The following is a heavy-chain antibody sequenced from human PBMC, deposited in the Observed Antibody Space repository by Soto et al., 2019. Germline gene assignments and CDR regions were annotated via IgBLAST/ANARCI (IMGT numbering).Heavy chain of an antibody. CDR1: GVTFSNYA. CDR2: IIPIFGTA. V-gene: IGHV1-69*13. Sequence: GASVKVSCKASGVTFSNYAISWVRQAPVQGLEWMGGIIPIFGTANYAQKFQGRVTITADESTSTAYMELSSLRSEDTAVYYCARGVVPAALGYGMDVWGQGNTVTVSS. CDR3: ARGVVPAALGYGMDV. D-gene: IGHD2-2*01. J-gene: IGHJ6*01.